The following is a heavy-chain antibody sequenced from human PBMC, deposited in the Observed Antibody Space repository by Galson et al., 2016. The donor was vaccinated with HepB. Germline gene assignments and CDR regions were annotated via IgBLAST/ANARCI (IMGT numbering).Heavy chain of an antibody. D-gene: IGHD3-3*01. CDR2: VWFDGSKK. CDR1: GFRFSDYG. Sequence: SLRLSCAASGFRFSDYGMHWVRQAPGRGLEWVALVWFDGSKKFYADSVKGRFTISRDNAQNTLFLQMNSLRVEDSAVYYCARAPETGYDFWSGYADFWGQGNLVTVSS. CDR3: ARAPETGYDFWSGYADF. J-gene: IGHJ4*02. V-gene: IGHV3-33*01.